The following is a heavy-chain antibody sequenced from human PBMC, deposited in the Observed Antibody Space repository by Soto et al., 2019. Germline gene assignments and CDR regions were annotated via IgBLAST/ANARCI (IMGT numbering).Heavy chain of an antibody. Sequence: QVQLQESGPGLVKTSQTLSLTCAVSGGSVSSGDYYWNWIRQRPGKGLEWLGYILDSETAYYNPSLNSRLTISIDTSKNQFSLKVTSVTPADTAVYYCARENFGVVIHDAYDLWGQGTMVTVSS. CDR1: GGSVSSGDYY. J-gene: IGHJ3*01. CDR2: ILDSETA. D-gene: IGHD3-3*01. CDR3: ARENFGVVIHDAYDL. V-gene: IGHV4-31*11.